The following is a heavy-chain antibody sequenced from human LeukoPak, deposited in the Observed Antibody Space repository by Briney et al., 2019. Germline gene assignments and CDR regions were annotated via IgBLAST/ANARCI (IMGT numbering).Heavy chain of an antibody. J-gene: IGHJ4*02. CDR2: IYYSGST. CDR3: ARDSIAARAFDY. Sequence: TSETLSLTCTVSGGSISSYYWSWIRQPPGKGLEWIGYIYYSGSTNYNPSLKSRVTISVDTSKNQFSLKLSSVTAADTAVYYCARDSIAARAFDYWGQGTLVTVSS. D-gene: IGHD6-6*01. CDR1: GGSISSYY. V-gene: IGHV4-59*12.